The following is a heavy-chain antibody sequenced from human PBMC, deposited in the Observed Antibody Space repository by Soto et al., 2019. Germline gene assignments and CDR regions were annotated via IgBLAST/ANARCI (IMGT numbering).Heavy chain of an antibody. J-gene: IGHJ4*02. Sequence: VSCKACGGTFSSYAISWVRQARGQGLEWMGGIIPIFGTANYAQKFQGRVTITADESTSTAYMELSSLRSEDTAVYYCARSYNYDILTGYHWGQGTLVTVSS. D-gene: IGHD3-9*01. V-gene: IGHV1-69*01. CDR3: ARSYNYDILTGYH. CDR1: GGTFSSYA. CDR2: IIPIFGTA.